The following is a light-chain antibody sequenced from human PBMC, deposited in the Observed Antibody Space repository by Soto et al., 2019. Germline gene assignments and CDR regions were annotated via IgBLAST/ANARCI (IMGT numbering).Light chain of an antibody. J-gene: IGLJ3*02. Sequence: QSVLTQPPSASGTPGQRVTISCSGSSSNIGSNTVNWYQQLPGTAPKLLIDSNNQRPSGVPDRFSGSKSGTSASLAISGLQSEDEADYCCASWDDSLNGPVFGGGTKVTVL. CDR2: SNN. CDR3: ASWDDSLNGPV. CDR1: SSNIGSNT. V-gene: IGLV1-44*01.